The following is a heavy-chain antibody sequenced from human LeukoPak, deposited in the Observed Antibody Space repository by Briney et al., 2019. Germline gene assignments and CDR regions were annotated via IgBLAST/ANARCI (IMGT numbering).Heavy chain of an antibody. CDR2: MNPNSGNT. CDR1: GYTFTSYD. V-gene: IGHV1-8*01. D-gene: IGHD3-10*01. Sequence: ASVKVSCKASGYTFTSYDINWVRQATGQGLEWMGWMNPNSGNTGYAQKFQGRVTMTRNTSISTAYMELSSLRSEDTAVYYCARGRAPRRGSGRRYFDYWGQGTLDTVSS. J-gene: IGHJ4*02. CDR3: ARGRAPRRGSGRRYFDY.